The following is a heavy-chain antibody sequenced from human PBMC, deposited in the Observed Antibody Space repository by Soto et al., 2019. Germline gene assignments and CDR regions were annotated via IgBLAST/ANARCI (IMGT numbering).Heavy chain of an antibody. CDR1: GYSISSGYY. J-gene: IGHJ6*02. CDR2: IYHSGST. V-gene: IGHV4-38-2*02. Sequence: TSETLSLTCAVSGYSISSGYYWGWIRQPPGKGLECIGSIYHSGSTYYNPSLKSRVTISVDTSKNQFSLKLSSVTAADTAVYYCARDPVLWFGALPSMDVWGQGTTVTVSS. D-gene: IGHD3-10*01. CDR3: ARDPVLWFGALPSMDV.